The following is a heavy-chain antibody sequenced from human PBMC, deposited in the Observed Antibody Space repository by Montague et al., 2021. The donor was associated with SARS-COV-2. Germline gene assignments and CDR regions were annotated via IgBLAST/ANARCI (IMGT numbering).Heavy chain of an antibody. CDR2: ISSSGSTI. D-gene: IGHD6-19*01. J-gene: IGHJ4*02. Sequence: SLRLSCAASGFTFSSYEMNWVRQAPGKGLEWVSHISSSGSTIYYADSVKGRFTISRDNAKNSLYLQMNSLRAEDTAVYYCARDGALYSSGWWGGDFDYWGQGTLVTVSS. CDR3: ARDGALYSSGWWGGDFDY. CDR1: GFTFSSYE. V-gene: IGHV3-48*03.